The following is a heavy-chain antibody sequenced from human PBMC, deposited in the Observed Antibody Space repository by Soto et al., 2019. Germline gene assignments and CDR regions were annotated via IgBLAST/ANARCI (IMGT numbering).Heavy chain of an antibody. CDR2: TYYRSKWYN. J-gene: IGHJ5*02. V-gene: IGHV6-1*01. CDR1: GDSVSSISAA. D-gene: IGHD6-6*01. Sequence: SQSLSLTCGISGDSVSSISAAWNWIRQYPSRGLEWLGRTYYRSKWYNDYAVSVKSRITINPDTSKNQFSLQLNSVTPEDTAVYFCARTLSSSAENWFDPWGQGTLVTVSS. CDR3: ARTLSSSAENWFDP.